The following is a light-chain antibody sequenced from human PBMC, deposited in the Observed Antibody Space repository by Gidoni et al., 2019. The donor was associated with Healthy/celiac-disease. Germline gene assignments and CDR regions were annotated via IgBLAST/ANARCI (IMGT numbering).Light chain of an antibody. CDR3: QVWDSSSDHNWV. CDR1: NIGSKS. J-gene: IGLJ3*02. V-gene: IGLV3-21*04. CDR2: YDS. Sequence: SYVLTQPPSVSVAPGKTARITWGGNNIGSKSVHWYQQKPGQAPVLVIYYDSDRPSGIPERFSGSNSGNTATLTISRVEAGDEADYYCQVWDSSSDHNWVFGGGTKLTVL.